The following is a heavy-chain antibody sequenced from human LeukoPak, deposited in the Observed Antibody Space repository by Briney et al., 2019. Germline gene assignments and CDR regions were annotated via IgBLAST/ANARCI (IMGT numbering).Heavy chain of an antibody. D-gene: IGHD1-26*01. V-gene: IGHV3-11*04. CDR2: ISASGETT. CDR1: GFTFRNYY. J-gene: IGHJ4*02. Sequence: GGSLRLSCVVSGFTFRNYYMTWIRQAPGKGLEWVLYISASGETTDYGDSVRGRFTISRDNAKNSLYLDMNTLKAEDTAVYYCARDPSWEILSYFDYWGQGTLVTVSS. CDR3: ARDPSWEILSYFDY.